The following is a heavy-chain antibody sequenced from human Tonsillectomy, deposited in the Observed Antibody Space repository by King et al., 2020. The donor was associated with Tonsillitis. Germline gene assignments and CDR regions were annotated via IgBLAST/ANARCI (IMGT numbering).Heavy chain of an antibody. V-gene: IGHV4-38-2*02. D-gene: IGHD1-26*01. CDR1: GYSITRGYF. CDR3: ARDRTSTSEIDY. J-gene: IGHJ4*02. CDR2: VFHTGTT. Sequence: VQLQESGPTLVKPSDTLSLTCAVSGYSITRGYFWGGMRQPPGKGREGVGTVFHTGTTYYNPSLASRITISVDTSKNRFSLNLSSVTAADSAGYYCARDRTSTSEIDYWGQGTLVTVSS.